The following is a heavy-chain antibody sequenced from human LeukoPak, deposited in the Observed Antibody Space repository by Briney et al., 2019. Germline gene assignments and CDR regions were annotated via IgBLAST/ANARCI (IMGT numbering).Heavy chain of an antibody. D-gene: IGHD3-22*01. J-gene: IGHJ4*02. CDR2: IRYVGINK. Sequence: PGGSLRLSCAASGFTFSTYGMHWVRQAPGKGLEWVSFIRYVGINKYYADSVKGRFTISRDNAKNSLYLQMNSLRAEDTAVYYCVRGEDYSESRPQTNFDYWGQEILVTVSS. CDR1: GFTFSTYG. V-gene: IGHV3-30*02. CDR3: VRGEDYSESRPQTNFDY.